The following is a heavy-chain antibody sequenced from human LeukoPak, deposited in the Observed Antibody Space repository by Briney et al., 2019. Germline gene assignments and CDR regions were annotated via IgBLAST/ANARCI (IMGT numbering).Heavy chain of an antibody. D-gene: IGHD3-22*01. V-gene: IGHV3-23*01. J-gene: IGHJ4*02. CDR3: ARDYYYDSSGLDY. CDR2: ISGSGVST. Sequence: GGSLRLSCAASGFTFSTYDMSWVRQAPGKGLEWVSAISGSGVSTYYADSVKGRFTISRDTSNNTLYLQMNSLRAEDTAVYYCARDYYYDSSGLDYWGQGTLVTVSS. CDR1: GFTFSTYD.